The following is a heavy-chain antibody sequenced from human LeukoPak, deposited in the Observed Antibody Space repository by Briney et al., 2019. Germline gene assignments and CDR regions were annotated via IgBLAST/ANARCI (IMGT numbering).Heavy chain of an antibody. J-gene: IGHJ4*02. CDR2: ISSSSSYI. D-gene: IGHD1-26*01. V-gene: IGHV3-21*01. Sequence: GGSLRLSCAASGFTFSSYSMNWVRQAPGKGLEWVSSISSSSSYIYYADSVKGRFTISRDNAKNSLYLQMNSLRAEDTAVYYCGREGWELQEAYFDYWGQGTLVTVSS. CDR1: GFTFSSYS. CDR3: GREGWELQEAYFDY.